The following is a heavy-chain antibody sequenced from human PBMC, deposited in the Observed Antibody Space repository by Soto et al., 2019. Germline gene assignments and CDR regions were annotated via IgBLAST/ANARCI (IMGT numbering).Heavy chain of an antibody. CDR1: GGTFSSYA. Sequence: QVQLVQSGAEVKKPGSLVKVSCKASGGTFSSYAISWVRQAPGQGREWRGGIIPIFGTANYAQKFQGRVTITADESTSTAYMELRSLRSEDTAVYYCASEDCSGGSCYLTYGMEVWGQGTTVTVSS. D-gene: IGHD2-15*01. J-gene: IGHJ6*02. CDR2: IIPIFGTA. CDR3: ASEDCSGGSCYLTYGMEV. V-gene: IGHV1-69*01.